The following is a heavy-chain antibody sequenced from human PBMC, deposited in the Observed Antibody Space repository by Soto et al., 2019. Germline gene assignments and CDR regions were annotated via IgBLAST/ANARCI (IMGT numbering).Heavy chain of an antibody. CDR2: ISAYNGNT. Sequence: QVQLVQSGAEVKKPGASVKVSCKASGYTFTSYGISWVRQAPGQGLEWMGWISAYNGNTNYAQKLQGRVTMTTDTSTGAACMELRSLRSDDTAVYYCARAVANYYDSSGYRIDYYYYGMDVWGQGTTVTVSS. J-gene: IGHJ6*02. CDR1: GYTFTSYG. CDR3: ARAVANYYDSSGYRIDYYYYGMDV. V-gene: IGHV1-18*01. D-gene: IGHD3-22*01.